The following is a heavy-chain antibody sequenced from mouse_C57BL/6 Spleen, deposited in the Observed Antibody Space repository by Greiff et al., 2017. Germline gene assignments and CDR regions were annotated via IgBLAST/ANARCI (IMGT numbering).Heavy chain of an antibody. CDR3: ARAQATLFDY. D-gene: IGHD3-2*02. Sequence: EVKLVESGGGLVKPGGSLKLSCAASGFTFSDYGMHWVRQAPEKGLEWVAYISSGSSTIYYADTVKGRFTISRDNAKNTLFLQMTSLRSEDTAMYYCARAQATLFDYWGQGTTLTVSS. J-gene: IGHJ2*01. CDR1: GFTFSDYG. V-gene: IGHV5-17*01. CDR2: ISSGSSTI.